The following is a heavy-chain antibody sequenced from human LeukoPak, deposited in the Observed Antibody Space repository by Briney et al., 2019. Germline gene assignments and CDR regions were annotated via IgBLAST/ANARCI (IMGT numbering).Heavy chain of an antibody. D-gene: IGHD6-19*01. CDR1: GYTFTGYY. CDR3: ARTVAGDRIDY. J-gene: IGHJ4*02. V-gene: IGHV1-2*06. CDR2: INPNSGGT. Sequence: ASVKVSCKASGYTFTGYYMHWVRQAPGKGLEGLGRINPNSGGTNYAQKFQGRVTMTRDTSISTAYMELSRLRSDDTAVYYCARTVAGDRIDYWGQGTLVTVSS.